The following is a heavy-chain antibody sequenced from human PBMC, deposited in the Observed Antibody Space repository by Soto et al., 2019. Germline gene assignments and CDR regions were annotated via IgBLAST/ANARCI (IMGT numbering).Heavy chain of an antibody. CDR2: INPSGGST. V-gene: IGHV1-46*01. CDR3: ARDYEQQLVRPYWYFDL. Sequence: ASVKVSCKASGYTFTSYYMHWVRQAPGQGLEWMGIINPSGGSTSYAQKFQGRVTMTRDTSTSTVHMELSSLRSEDTAVYYCARDYEQQLVRPYWYFDLWGRGTLVTVSS. CDR1: GYTFTSYY. J-gene: IGHJ2*01. D-gene: IGHD6-13*01.